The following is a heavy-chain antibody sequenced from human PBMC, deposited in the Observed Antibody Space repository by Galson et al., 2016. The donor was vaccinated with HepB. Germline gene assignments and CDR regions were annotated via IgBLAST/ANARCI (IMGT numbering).Heavy chain of an antibody. J-gene: IGHJ1*01. Sequence: SLRLSCATSGFTFSVSAIHWVRQPSGNGLEWVGLIGNKTSNYEASYAASLKGRFTISRDASKNTAYLEMNSLNIEDTAVYYCTRLNYDDPPPSWGQGVLVTVSS. CDR1: GFTFSVSA. CDR2: IGNKTSNYEA. D-gene: IGHD1-7*01. CDR3: TRLNYDDPPPS. V-gene: IGHV3-73*01.